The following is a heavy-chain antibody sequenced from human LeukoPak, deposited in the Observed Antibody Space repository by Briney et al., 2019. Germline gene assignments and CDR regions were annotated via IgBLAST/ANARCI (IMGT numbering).Heavy chain of an antibody. CDR1: GYTFTGDY. CDR2: INPKSGGT. V-gene: IGHV1-2*06. CDR3: AREYGPGTAVSYFDY. J-gene: IGHJ4*02. Sequence: ASVKVSCKASGYTFTGDYMHWVRHAPGQGLERMGRINPKSGGTNYAQKIQGRVTMTMGTSISTAYMELSRLRSDDTAVYYCAREYGPGTAVSYFDYWGQGTLVTVSS. D-gene: IGHD6-19*01.